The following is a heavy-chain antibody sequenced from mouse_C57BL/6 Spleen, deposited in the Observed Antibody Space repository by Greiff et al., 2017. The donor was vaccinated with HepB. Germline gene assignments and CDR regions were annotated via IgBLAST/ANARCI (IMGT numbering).Heavy chain of an antibody. CDR2: INPSTGGT. D-gene: IGHD3-3*01. J-gene: IGHJ3*01. CDR1: GYSFTGYY. Sequence: EVQRVESGPELVKPGASVKISCKASGYSFTGYYMNWVKQSPEKSLEWIGEINPSTGGTTYNQKFKAKATLTVDKSSSTAYMQLKSLTSEDSAVYYCARGTGAWFAYWGQGTLVTVSA. CDR3: ARGTGAWFAY. V-gene: IGHV1-42*01.